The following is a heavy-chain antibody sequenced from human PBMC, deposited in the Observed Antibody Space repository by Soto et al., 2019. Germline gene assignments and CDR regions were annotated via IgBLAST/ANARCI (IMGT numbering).Heavy chain of an antibody. Sequence: QVQLVESGGSVAQPGRSLRLSCSVSGLTFSDYGVHWVRRAPGKGLEWVALIWNDGTTEYYIDSVKGRFTISRDNSKNMLYLQINNLRAEDTALYYCATDVHGETDDVWRGSLGNWGQGTLVTVSS. CDR3: ATDVHGETDDVWRGSLGN. D-gene: IGHD3-3*01. J-gene: IGHJ4*02. CDR2: IWNDGTTE. V-gene: IGHV3-33*03. CDR1: GLTFSDYG.